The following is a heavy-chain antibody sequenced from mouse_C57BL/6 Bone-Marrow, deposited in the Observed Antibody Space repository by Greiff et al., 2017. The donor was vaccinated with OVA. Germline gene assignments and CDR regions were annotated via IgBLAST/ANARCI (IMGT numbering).Heavy chain of an antibody. Sequence: QVQLQQPGAELVMPGASVKLSCKASGYTFTSYWMHWVKQRPGQGLEWIGEIDPSDSYTNYNQKFKGKSTLTGDKSSSTAYLQLSSLTSEDSAVYYCARRIAYSNYVDGYFDVWGTGTTVTGSS. CDR3: ARRIAYSNYVDGYFDV. J-gene: IGHJ1*03. D-gene: IGHD2-5*01. CDR2: IDPSDSYT. CDR1: GYTFTSYW. V-gene: IGHV1-69*01.